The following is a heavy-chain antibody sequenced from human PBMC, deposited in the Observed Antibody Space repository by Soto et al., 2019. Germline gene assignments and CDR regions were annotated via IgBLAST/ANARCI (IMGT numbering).Heavy chain of an antibody. V-gene: IGHV3-15*01. D-gene: IGHD2-2*01. CDR3: TTDKRGYCSSTSCSYQQPRGSRGKNWFDP. CDR2: IKSKTDGGTT. J-gene: IGHJ5*02. CDR1: GFTFSNAW. Sequence: GGSLRLSCAASGFTFSNAWMSWVRQAPGKGLEWVGRIKSKTDGGTTDYAAPVKGRFTISRDDSKNTLYLQMNSLKTEDTAVYYCTTDKRGYCSSTSCSYQQPRGSRGKNWFDPWGQGTLVTVSS.